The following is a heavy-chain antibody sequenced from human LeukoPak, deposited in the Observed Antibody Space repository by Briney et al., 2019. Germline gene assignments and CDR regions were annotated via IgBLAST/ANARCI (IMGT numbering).Heavy chain of an antibody. CDR3: ATVIAARPNVVWFDP. D-gene: IGHD6-6*01. CDR1: GYTFTDYY. Sequence: ASVKVSCKASGYTFTDYYMHWVQQAPGKGLEWMGLVDPEDGETIYAEKFQGRVTITADTSTDTAYMELSSLRSEDTAVYYCATVIAARPNVVWFDPWGQGTLVTVSS. J-gene: IGHJ5*02. V-gene: IGHV1-69-2*01. CDR2: VDPEDGET.